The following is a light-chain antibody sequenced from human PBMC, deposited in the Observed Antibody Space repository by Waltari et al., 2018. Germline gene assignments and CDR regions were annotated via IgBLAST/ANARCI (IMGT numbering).Light chain of an antibody. CDR1: NSNLVKNP. Sequence: QSIFTQPPSESVTPGQTVTISCSGHNSNLVKNPSSWFQQVPGTAPKVLIYKDDRRPSGGPDRFSASKSGTSASLAISGLRSDDEADYYCAAWDDTVKSVLFGGGTKLTVL. V-gene: IGLV1-47*01. CDR2: KDD. J-gene: IGLJ2*01. CDR3: AAWDDTVKSVL.